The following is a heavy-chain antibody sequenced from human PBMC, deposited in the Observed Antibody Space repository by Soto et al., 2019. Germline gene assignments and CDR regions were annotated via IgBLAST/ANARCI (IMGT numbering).Heavy chain of an antibody. CDR3: ARDRALWYYYDSSGYAFDI. J-gene: IGHJ3*02. CDR1: GGSVSSGSYY. V-gene: IGHV4-61*01. Sequence: SETLSLTCTVSGGSVSSGSYYWSWIRQPPGKGLEWIGYIYYSGSTYYNPSLKSRVTISVDTSKNQFSLKLSSVTAADTAVYYCARDRALWYYYDSSGYAFDIWGQGTMVTVSS. D-gene: IGHD3-22*01. CDR2: IYYSGST.